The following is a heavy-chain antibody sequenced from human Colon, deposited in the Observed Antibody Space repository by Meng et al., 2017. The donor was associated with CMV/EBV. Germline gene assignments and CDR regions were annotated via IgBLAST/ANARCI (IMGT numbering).Heavy chain of an antibody. V-gene: IGHV5-51*01. CDR3: VRQRYQSSNGAKDY. CDR1: GYTFTAYW. CDR2: IYPGDSET. J-gene: IGHJ4*02. Sequence: GESLKISCQASGYTFTAYWIGWVRQMPGKGLEWMGIIYPGDSETRYTSSFQGQVTMSADKSIGTAYLQWNTLKASDSAMYYCVRQRYQSSNGAKDYWGQGTQVTVSS. D-gene: IGHD2-15*01.